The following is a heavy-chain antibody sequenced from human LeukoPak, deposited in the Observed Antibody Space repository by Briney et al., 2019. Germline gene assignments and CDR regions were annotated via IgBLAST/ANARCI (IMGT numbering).Heavy chain of an antibody. CDR3: ARLTGYYKALDY. CDR1: GGSISSYY. J-gene: IGHJ4*02. Sequence: SETLSLTCTVSGGSISSYYWSRIRQPPGKGLEWIGYIYYSGSTNYNPSLKSRVTISVDTSKNQFSLKLSSVTAADTAVYYCARLTGYYKALDYWGQGTLVTVSS. D-gene: IGHD3-9*01. V-gene: IGHV4-59*01. CDR2: IYYSGST.